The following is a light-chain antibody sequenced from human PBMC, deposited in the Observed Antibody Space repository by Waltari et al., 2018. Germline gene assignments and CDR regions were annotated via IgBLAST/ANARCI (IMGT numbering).Light chain of an antibody. CDR3: SSYTSSSTRRVV. CDR2: DVS. V-gene: IGLV2-14*03. J-gene: IGLJ2*01. CDR1: SSDVGGYNY. Sequence: QSALTQPTSVSGSPGQSITISCPGTSSDVGGYNYVSWYQQHPGKAPKLRIFDVSTRPSVVSIGFSGSKSGNTASLTISGLQAEDEADYYCSSYTSSSTRRVVFGGGTKLTVL.